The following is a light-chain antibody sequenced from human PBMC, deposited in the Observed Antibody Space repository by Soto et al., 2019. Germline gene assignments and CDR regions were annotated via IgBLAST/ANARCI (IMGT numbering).Light chain of an antibody. Sequence: QSVLSQPPSASGSPGQSVTISCTGTSSDVGAYDYVSWYQQHPGKAPKLMIYEVAKRPSGVPDRFSGSKSGYTASLTVSGLQAEDEADYYCSSYGGCNNYVFGTGTKVTVL. CDR1: SSDVGAYDY. J-gene: IGLJ1*01. CDR2: EVA. V-gene: IGLV2-8*01. CDR3: SSYGGCNNYV.